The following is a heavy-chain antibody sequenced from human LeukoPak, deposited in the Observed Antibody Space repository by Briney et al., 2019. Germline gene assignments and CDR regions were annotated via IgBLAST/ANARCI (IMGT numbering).Heavy chain of an antibody. J-gene: IGHJ5*02. CDR2: IYYSGST. V-gene: IGHV4-39*07. CDR1: GGSISSSSYY. CDR3: ARDRIIAAAYNGFDP. Sequence: SETLSLTCTVSGGSISSSSYYWGWIRQPPGKGLEWIGSIYYSGSTYYNPSLKSRVTISVDTSKNQFSLKLSTVTAADTAVYYCARDRIIAAAYNGFDPWGQGTLVTVSS. D-gene: IGHD6-13*01.